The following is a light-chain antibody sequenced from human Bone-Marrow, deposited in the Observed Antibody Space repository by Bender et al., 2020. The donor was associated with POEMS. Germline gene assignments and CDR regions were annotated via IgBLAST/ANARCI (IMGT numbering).Light chain of an antibody. CDR3: FSYSGPSGLL. Sequence: QSALTQPRSVSGSPGQSVTISCTGTSDIGRYTYLSWYQQFPGKAPKLIIYDVNRRPSGVPDRFSGSKSANTASLTISGLQDEDEADYYCFSYSGPSGLLFGGGTTLTVL. J-gene: IGLJ3*02. CDR2: DVN. CDR1: SDIGRYTY. V-gene: IGLV2-11*01.